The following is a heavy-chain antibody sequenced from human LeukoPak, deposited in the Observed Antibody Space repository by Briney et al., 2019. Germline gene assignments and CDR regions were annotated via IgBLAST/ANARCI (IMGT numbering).Heavy chain of an antibody. Sequence: SETLSLTCAVYGGSFSGYYWSWIRQPPGKGLEWIGEINHSGSTNYNPSLKSRVTISVDTSKNQFSLRLSSVTAADTAVYYCARGRRWLQLGAFDIWGQGTMVTVSS. J-gene: IGHJ3*02. CDR2: INHSGST. D-gene: IGHD5-24*01. CDR3: ARGRRWLQLGAFDI. CDR1: GGSFSGYY. V-gene: IGHV4-34*01.